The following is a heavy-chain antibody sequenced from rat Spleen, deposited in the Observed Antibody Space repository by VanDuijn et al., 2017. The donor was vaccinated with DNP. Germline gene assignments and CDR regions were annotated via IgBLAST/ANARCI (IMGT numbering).Heavy chain of an antibody. J-gene: IGHJ2*01. Sequence: EVQLQESGPGLVKPSQSLSLTCSVTDYSITSTYWAWIRKFPGNKMEWMGYISYSGNTSYNPSLKSRLSITRDTSKDQFFLQLNSVTTEDTATYYCARWVRYFDCWGQGVMVTVSS. V-gene: IGHV3-1*01. CDR2: ISYSGNT. CDR1: DYSITSTY. CDR3: ARWVRYFDC. D-gene: IGHD1-1*01.